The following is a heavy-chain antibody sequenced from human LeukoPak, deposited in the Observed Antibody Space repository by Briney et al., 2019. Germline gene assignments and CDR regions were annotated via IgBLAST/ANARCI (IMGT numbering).Heavy chain of an antibody. D-gene: IGHD6-6*01. V-gene: IGHV5-51*01. CDR1: GYSFTSYW. Sequence: GESLKISCKGSGYSFTSYWIGWVRPMPGKGLEWMGIIYPGDSDTRYSPSFQGQVTISADKSISTAYLQWSSLKASDTAMYYCARQIEYSSSSVYYYYMDVWGKGTTVTVSS. CDR3: ARQIEYSSSSVYYYYMDV. CDR2: IYPGDSDT. J-gene: IGHJ6*03.